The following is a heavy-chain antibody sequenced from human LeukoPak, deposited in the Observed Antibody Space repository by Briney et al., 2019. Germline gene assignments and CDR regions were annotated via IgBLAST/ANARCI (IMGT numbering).Heavy chain of an antibody. CDR1: GFTFSNFW. D-gene: IGHD6-13*01. J-gene: IGHJ4*02. CDR3: AKADSSSWYLFGTHGDYFDY. CDR2: ISGSGGST. Sequence: PGESLRLSCTASGFTFSNFWMGWVRQAPGKGLEWVSAISGSGGSTYYADSVKGRFTISRDNSKNTLYLQMNSLRAEDTAVYYCAKADSSSWYLFGTHGDYFDYWGQGTLVSVSS. V-gene: IGHV3-23*01.